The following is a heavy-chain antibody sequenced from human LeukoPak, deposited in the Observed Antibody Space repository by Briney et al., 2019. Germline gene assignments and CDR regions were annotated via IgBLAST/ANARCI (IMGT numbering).Heavy chain of an antibody. D-gene: IGHD3-10*01. V-gene: IGHV3-7*01. J-gene: IGHJ6*03. Sequence: GGSLRLSCAASGFTFTSYWMSWVRQAPGKGLEWVANIKQDGSEKYYVDSVKGRFTISRDNAKNSLYLQTNSLRAEDTAVYYCARLGWGGAWNHYLYYYMDVWGKGTAVTVSS. CDR1: GFTFTSYW. CDR3: ARLGWGGAWNHYLYYYMDV. CDR2: IKQDGSEK.